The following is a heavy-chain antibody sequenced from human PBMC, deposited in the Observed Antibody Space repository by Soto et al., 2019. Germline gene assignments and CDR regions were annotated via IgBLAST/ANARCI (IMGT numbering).Heavy chain of an antibody. Sequence: SETLSLTCTVSGGSISSYYWSWIRQPPGKGLEWIGYIYYSGSTNYNPSLKSRVTISVDTSKNQFSLKLSSVTAADTAVYYCARAVAGTLDWFDPWGQGTRVTVSS. D-gene: IGHD6-19*01. J-gene: IGHJ5*02. CDR2: IYYSGST. CDR1: GGSISSYY. V-gene: IGHV4-59*01. CDR3: ARAVAGTLDWFDP.